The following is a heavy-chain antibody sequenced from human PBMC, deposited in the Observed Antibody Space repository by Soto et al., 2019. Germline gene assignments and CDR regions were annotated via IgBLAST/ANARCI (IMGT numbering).Heavy chain of an antibody. D-gene: IGHD6-13*01. CDR3: AGSSSWYQEARPLDY. V-gene: IGHV4-59*01. Sequence: SETLSLTCTGSGGSISSYYWSWIRQPPGKGLEWIGYIYYSGSTNYNPSLKSRVTISVDTSKNQFSLKLSSVTAADTAVYYCAGSSSWYQEARPLDYWGQGTLVTVSS. J-gene: IGHJ4*02. CDR2: IYYSGST. CDR1: GGSISSYY.